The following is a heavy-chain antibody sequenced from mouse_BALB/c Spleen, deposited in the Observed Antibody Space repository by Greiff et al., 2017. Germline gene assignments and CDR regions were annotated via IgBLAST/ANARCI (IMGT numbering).Heavy chain of an antibody. J-gene: IGHJ3*01. CDR2: IFPGDGST. CDR1: GYTFTSYD. D-gene: IGHD2-3*01. CDR3: AKPYDGYYGAGFAY. V-gene: IGHV1-85*01. Sequence: VQLQQSGAELVKPGASVKLSCKASGYTFTSYDINWVRPRPEQGLEWIGWIFPGDGSTKYNEKFKGKATLTTDKSSSTAYMQLSRLTSEDSAVYFYAKPYDGYYGAGFAYWGQGTLVTVSA.